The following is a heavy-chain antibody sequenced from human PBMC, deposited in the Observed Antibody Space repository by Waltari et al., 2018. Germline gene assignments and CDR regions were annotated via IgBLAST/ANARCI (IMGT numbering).Heavy chain of an antibody. CDR1: GGSISSHY. CDR2: IYYSGST. J-gene: IGHJ6*02. Sequence: QVQLQESGPGLVKPSETLSLTCTVSGGSISSHYWSWIRQPPGKGLEWIGYIYYSGSTNYNPSLKSRVTISVDTSKNQFSLKLSSVTAADTAVYYCARGKTGYYYYGMDVWGQGTTVTVSS. CDR3: ARGKTGYYYYGMDV. D-gene: IGHD3-9*01. V-gene: IGHV4-59*11.